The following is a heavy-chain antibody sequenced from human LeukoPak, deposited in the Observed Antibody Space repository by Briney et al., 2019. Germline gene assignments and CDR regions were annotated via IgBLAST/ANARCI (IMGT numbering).Heavy chain of an antibody. V-gene: IGHV2-5*02. J-gene: IGHJ4*02. Sequence: SGPTLVNPTQTLTLTCTFSGFSLSTSGVGVGWIRQPPGKALEWLALIYWDDDKRYSPSLKSRLTITKDTSKNQVVLTMTNVDPVDRATYYCAHLYQLASFDYWGQGTLVTVSS. D-gene: IGHD2-2*01. CDR2: IYWDDDK. CDR3: AHLYQLASFDY. CDR1: GFSLSTSGVG.